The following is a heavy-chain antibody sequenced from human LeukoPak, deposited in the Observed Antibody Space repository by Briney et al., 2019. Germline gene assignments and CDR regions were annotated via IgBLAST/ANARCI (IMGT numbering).Heavy chain of an antibody. Sequence: SETLSLTCAVYGGSFSGYYWTWIRQPPGKGLEWIGEMNHSGSANYNPSLKSRVTISVDTSKNQCSLKLTSVTAADTAMYYCARVMSSGSSWYFDYWGQGTLVTVSS. D-gene: IGHD6-13*01. CDR3: ARVMSSGSSWYFDY. V-gene: IGHV4-34*01. J-gene: IGHJ4*02. CDR1: GGSFSGYY. CDR2: MNHSGSA.